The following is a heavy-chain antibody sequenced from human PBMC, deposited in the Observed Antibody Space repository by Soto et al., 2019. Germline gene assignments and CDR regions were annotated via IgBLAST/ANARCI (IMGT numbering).Heavy chain of an antibody. CDR2: ISAYNGNT. CDR1: GYTFTSYG. Sequence: ASVKVSFKASGYTFTSYGISWVRQAPGQGLEWMGWISAYNGNTDYAQKLQDRVTMTTDTSTSTAYMELRSLRSDDTAVYYCANGGDYGDYVLMGAFDIWGQGTMVTVSS. V-gene: IGHV1-18*01. D-gene: IGHD4-17*01. CDR3: ANGGDYGDYVLMGAFDI. J-gene: IGHJ3*02.